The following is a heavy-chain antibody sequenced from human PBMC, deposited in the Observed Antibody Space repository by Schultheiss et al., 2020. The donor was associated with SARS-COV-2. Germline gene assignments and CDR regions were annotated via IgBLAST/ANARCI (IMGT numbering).Heavy chain of an antibody. V-gene: IGHV4-31*03. CDR2: IYYSGST. D-gene: IGHD6-19*01. J-gene: IGHJ2*01. CDR1: GGSISSGGYY. CDR3: ARVYSSGWYDWYFDL. Sequence: SQTLSLTCPVSGGSISSGGYYWSWIRQHPGKGLEWIGYIYYSGSTYYNPSLKSRVTISVDTSKNQFSLKLSSVTAADTAVYYCARVYSSGWYDWYFDLWGRGTLVTVAS.